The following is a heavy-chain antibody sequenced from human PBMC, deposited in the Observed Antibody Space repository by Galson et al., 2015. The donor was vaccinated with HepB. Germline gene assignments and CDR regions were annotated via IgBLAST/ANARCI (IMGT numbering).Heavy chain of an antibody. CDR1: GGTFSSYA. CDR2: IIPIFGTA. CDR3: ARVPPRCATLHY. V-gene: IGHV1-69*13. J-gene: IGHJ4*02. D-gene: IGHD4-17*01. Sequence: SVTVSCKASGGTFSSYAISWVRQAPGQGLEWMGGIIPIFGTANYAQKFQGRVTITADESTSTAYMELSSLRSEDTAVYYCARVPPRCATLHYCGQATLITASS.